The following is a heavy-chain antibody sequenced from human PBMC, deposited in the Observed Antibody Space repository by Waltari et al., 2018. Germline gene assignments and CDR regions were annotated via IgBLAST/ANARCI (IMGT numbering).Heavy chain of an antibody. CDR1: GFTFSSYA. CDR3: TKDQVAAGEGGGVSEY. J-gene: IGHJ4*02. D-gene: IGHD6-13*01. CDR2: IRGSGDYT. Sequence: EVQLLESGGGWVQPGGSLRLSCAASGFTFSSYAMIWVRQAPGKGLEWVSSIRGSGDYTYYADSVKGRFTISRDNSKNTLYLQMNSLRAEDTAVYYCTKDQVAAGEGGGVSEYWGQGTLVTVTS. V-gene: IGHV3-23*01.